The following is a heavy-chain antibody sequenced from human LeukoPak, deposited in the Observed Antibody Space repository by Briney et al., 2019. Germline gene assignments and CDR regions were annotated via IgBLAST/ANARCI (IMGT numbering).Heavy chain of an antibody. D-gene: IGHD5-18*01. J-gene: IGHJ4*02. CDR3: ARGQKYTSGYTVTELGSRYSDY. Sequence: TETLSLTCTVSGGSISNKYWSWIRQPPGKGLEWIGYIYYSGNTNYNPSLKSRVTILVDTSKNQVSLKLSSVTAADTAVYYCARGQKYTSGYTVTELGSRYSDYWGQGTLVTVSS. CDR1: GGSISNKY. CDR2: IYYSGNT. V-gene: IGHV4-59*01.